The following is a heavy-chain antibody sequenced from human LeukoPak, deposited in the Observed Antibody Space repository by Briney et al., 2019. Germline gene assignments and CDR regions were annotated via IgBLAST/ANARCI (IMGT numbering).Heavy chain of an antibody. CDR1: GFTFSSYS. CDR3: ARVGVAGNDDNWFDS. D-gene: IGHD3-10*01. CDR2: INSRIDII. J-gene: IGHJ5*01. V-gene: IGHV3-48*01. Sequence: GGSLRLSCAASGFTFSSYSMNWVRQAPGQGLEWISYINSRIDIIHYADSVKGRFTISRDNAKNSLYLQMNSLRAEDTAIYYCARVGVAGNDDNWFDSWGQGTLVTVSS.